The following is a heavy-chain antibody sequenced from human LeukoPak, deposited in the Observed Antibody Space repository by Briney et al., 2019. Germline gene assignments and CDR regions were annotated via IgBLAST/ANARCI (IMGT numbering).Heavy chain of an antibody. V-gene: IGHV3-7*01. CDR2: IKEDGSTK. CDR1: GFTFNMCW. D-gene: IGHD6-25*01. Sequence: GGSLRLSCAASGFTFNMCWMSWVRQAPGKGLEWVANIKEDGSTKEYVDSVKGRFTISRDNARNSVYLQMNSLRAEDTAVYYCARDTDSGRLDYWGQGTLVTVSS. CDR3: ARDTDSGRLDY. J-gene: IGHJ4*02.